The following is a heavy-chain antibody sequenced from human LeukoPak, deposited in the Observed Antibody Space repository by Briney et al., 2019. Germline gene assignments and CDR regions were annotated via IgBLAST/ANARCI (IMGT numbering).Heavy chain of an antibody. CDR3: ARSLIAVAGNWFDP. Sequence: SETLSLTCTVSGGSISSYYWSWIRQPPGKGLGWIGYIYYSGSTNYNPSLKSRVTISVDTSKNQFSLKLSSVTAADTAVYYCARSLIAVAGNWFDPWGQGTLVTVSS. CDR1: GGSISSYY. J-gene: IGHJ5*02. CDR2: IYYSGST. V-gene: IGHV4-59*12. D-gene: IGHD6-19*01.